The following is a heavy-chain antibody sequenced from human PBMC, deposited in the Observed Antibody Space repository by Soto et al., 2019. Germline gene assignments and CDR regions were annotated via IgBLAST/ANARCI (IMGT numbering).Heavy chain of an antibody. CDR1: GYTFTRYY. CDR3: ALDSRVARSAFDY. CDR2: INPRGGST. V-gene: IGHV1-46*01. D-gene: IGHD6-6*01. Sequence: ASVKVSCKASGYTFTRYYIHWVRQAPRQGLEWMGIINPRGGSTTYAQKFQGRVTLTSDTSTSTAYMELSRLRSEDTAVYFCALDSRVARSAFDYCDQGTPLTVSS. J-gene: IGHJ4*02.